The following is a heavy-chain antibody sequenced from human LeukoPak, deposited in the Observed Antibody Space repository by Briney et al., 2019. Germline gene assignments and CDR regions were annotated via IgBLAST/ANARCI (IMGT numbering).Heavy chain of an antibody. CDR1: GGSISSYY. Sequence: SETLSLTCTVSGGSISSYYLNWIRQPAGKGLEWMGRIYPSGSTNYNPSLKSRVTMSVDTSKNQFSLNLSSVTAADTAVYHCARDHGYPRYGMDVWGQGTTVTV. CDR2: IYPSGST. J-gene: IGHJ6*02. CDR3: ARDHGYPRYGMDV. V-gene: IGHV4-4*07. D-gene: IGHD5-18*01.